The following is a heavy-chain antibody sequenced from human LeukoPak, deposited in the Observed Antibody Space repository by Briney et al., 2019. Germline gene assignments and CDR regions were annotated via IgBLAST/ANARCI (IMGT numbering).Heavy chain of an antibody. D-gene: IGHD6-13*01. J-gene: IGHJ4*02. CDR2: IYIRGST. Sequence: SETLSLTCTVSGGSISSGSDYWSWIRQPAGKGLEWIGRIYIRGSTNYNPSLKSRVTISVDTSKNQFSLKLTSVTAADTAVYYCARRGGYSSSWYTLDYWGQGTLVTVSS. CDR1: GGSISSGSDY. CDR3: ARRGGYSSSWYTLDY. V-gene: IGHV4-61*02.